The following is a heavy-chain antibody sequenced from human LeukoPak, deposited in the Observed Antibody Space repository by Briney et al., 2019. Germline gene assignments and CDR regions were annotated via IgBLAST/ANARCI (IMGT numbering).Heavy chain of an antibody. CDR3: ATPASSSTVYYFDY. CDR1: GFTFSRYA. CDR2: ISGSDGST. Sequence: GGSLRLSCAASGFTFSRYAMTWVRQAPGKGLEWVSSISGSDGSTYYADSVKGRFTISRDNSKNTLYLQMNSLRAEDTAVYYCATPASSSTVYYFDYWGQGTPVTVSS. V-gene: IGHV3-23*01. D-gene: IGHD6-6*01. J-gene: IGHJ4*02.